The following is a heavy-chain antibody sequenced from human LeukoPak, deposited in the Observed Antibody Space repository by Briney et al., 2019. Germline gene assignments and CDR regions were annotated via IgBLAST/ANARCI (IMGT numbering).Heavy chain of an antibody. J-gene: IGHJ6*02. CDR1: GGSISSGGYY. D-gene: IGHD3-3*01. CDR3: ARDVGFLEWLPAYYYYGMDV. CDR2: IYYSGST. Sequence: SETLSLTCTVSGGSISSGGYYWSWIRQHPGKGLEWIGYIYYSGSTYYNPSLKSRVTISVDTSKNQFSLKLSSVTAADTAVYYCARDVGFLEWLPAYYYYGMDVWGQGTTVTVSS. V-gene: IGHV4-31*03.